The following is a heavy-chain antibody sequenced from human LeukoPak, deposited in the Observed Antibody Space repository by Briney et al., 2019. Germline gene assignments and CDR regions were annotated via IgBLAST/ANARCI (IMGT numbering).Heavy chain of an antibody. CDR2: ISSSSSYI. CDR3: ARLPVGYCSSTSCYTDYYYYGMDV. CDR1: GFTFSSYS. D-gene: IGHD2-2*02. Sequence: PGRSLRLSCAASGFTFSSYSMNWVRQAPGKGLEWVSSISSSSSYIYYADSVKGRFTISRDNAKNSLYLQMNSLRAEDTAVYYCARLPVGYCSSTSCYTDYYYYGMDVWGQGTTVTVSS. J-gene: IGHJ6*02. V-gene: IGHV3-21*01.